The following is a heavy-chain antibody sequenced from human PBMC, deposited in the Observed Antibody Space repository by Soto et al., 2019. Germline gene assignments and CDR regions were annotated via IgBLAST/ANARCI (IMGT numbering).Heavy chain of an antibody. CDR2: ISDSGHKT. J-gene: IGHJ6*02. V-gene: IGHV3-23*01. Sequence: EVQLLESGGGLAQPAGSLRLSCAASGFTFTTYAMVWVRQAPGKGLEWVSTISDSGHKTYYADSVKGRFTISRDNSKNTLFLQLNSLRAEDTAVYYCAKVALVVGFYYYAMDVWGQGTMVTVSS. CDR1: GFTFTTYA. D-gene: IGHD2-8*02. CDR3: AKVALVVGFYYYAMDV.